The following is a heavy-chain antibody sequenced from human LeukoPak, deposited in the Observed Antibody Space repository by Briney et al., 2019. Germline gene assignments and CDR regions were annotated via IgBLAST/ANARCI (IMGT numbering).Heavy chain of an antibody. CDR2: ISSAASTR. Sequence: GGSLRLSCAASGFTFSSSAMNWVRQAPGKGLEWVSYISSAASTRYYAGSVKGRFTISRDNAKNSLYLQMNSLRGEDTAAYYCARDVSYYGGDWFDPWGQGTLVTVSS. D-gene: IGHD4-23*01. CDR1: GFTFSSSA. CDR3: ARDVSYYGGDWFDP. V-gene: IGHV3-48*03. J-gene: IGHJ5*02.